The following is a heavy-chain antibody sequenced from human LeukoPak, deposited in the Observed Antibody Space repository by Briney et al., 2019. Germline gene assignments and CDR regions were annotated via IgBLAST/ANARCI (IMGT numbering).Heavy chain of an antibody. D-gene: IGHD2-2*01. CDR2: IRYDGSNK. CDR1: GFTFSSYG. J-gene: IGHJ5*02. Sequence: GGSLRLSCAASGFTFSSYGMHWVRQAPGKGLEWVAFIRYDGSNKYYADSVKGRFTISRDNSKNTLYLQMNSLRAEATAVYYCAKDSLRKHIVVVPAAPPGWFDPWGQGTLVTVSS. CDR3: AKDSLRKHIVVVPAAPPGWFDP. V-gene: IGHV3-30*02.